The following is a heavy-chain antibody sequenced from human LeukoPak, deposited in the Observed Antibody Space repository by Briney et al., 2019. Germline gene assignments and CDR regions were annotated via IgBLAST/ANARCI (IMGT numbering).Heavy chain of an antibody. CDR1: GYTFTGYY. CDR2: INPNSGGT. D-gene: IGHD6-6*01. Sequence: ASVKVSCKASGYTFTGYYMHWVRQAPGQGLEWMGWINPNSGGTNYAQKFQGRVTMTRDTSISTAYMELSRLRSDDTAVYYCARGIAARPIAYYYNYYMDVWGKGTTVTVSS. CDR3: ARGIAARPIAYYYNYYMDV. V-gene: IGHV1-2*02. J-gene: IGHJ6*03.